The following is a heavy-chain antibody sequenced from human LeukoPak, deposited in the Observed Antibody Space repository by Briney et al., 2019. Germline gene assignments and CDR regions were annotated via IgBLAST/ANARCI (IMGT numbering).Heavy chain of an antibody. D-gene: IGHD2-15*01. CDR1: GYSFTSYW. Sequence: GESLKISCKGSGYSFTSYWIGWVRQRPGKGLEWMGIIFPGGSDTRYRPSFQGQVTLSTGQSISPAYLQSSSLKASDTAMSYCARGYCSGGSCYWFDPWGQGTLVTVSS. V-gene: IGHV5-51*01. CDR2: IFPGGSDT. CDR3: ARGYCSGGSCYWFDP. J-gene: IGHJ5*02.